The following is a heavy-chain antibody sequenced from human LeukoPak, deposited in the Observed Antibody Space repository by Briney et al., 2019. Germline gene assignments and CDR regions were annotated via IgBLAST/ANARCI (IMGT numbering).Heavy chain of an antibody. D-gene: IGHD3-10*01. CDR2: FYSGGKT. J-gene: IGHJ6*02. CDR1: GFTVSSSY. V-gene: IGHV3-53*05. Sequence: GGSLRLSCAASGFTVSSSYMSWVRQAPGKGLEWVSVFYSGGKTYYTDSVKGRFTIARDNAKNSLYLQMNSLRAEDTALYYCAKGEGSGIHYYSMDVWGHGTTVTVSS. CDR3: AKGEGSGIHYYSMDV.